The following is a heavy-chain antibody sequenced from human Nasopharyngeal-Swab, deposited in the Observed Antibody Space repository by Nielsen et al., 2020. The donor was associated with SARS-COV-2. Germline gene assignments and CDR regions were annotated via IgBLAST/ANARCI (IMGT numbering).Heavy chain of an antibody. V-gene: IGHV3-9*01. CDR3: TRAKDTSGYDAFDI. J-gene: IGHJ3*02. CDR2: LRWNSDYI. D-gene: IGHD3-22*01. CDR1: GFTFDEYT. Sequence: GGSLRLSCTASGFTFDEYTMHWVRQAPGKRLEWVSGLRWNSDYIGYTDSVKGRFVISRDKAKNSLYLQMNSLRPEDKALYFCTRAKDTSGYDAFDICGQGTVVTVSS.